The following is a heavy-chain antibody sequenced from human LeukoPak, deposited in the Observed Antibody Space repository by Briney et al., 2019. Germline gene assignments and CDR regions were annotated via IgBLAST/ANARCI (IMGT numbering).Heavy chain of an antibody. D-gene: IGHD3-22*01. V-gene: IGHV3-30-3*01. Sequence: GRSLRLSCAASGFTFSSYAMHWVRQAPGKGLEWVAVISYDGSNKYYADSVKGRFTISRDNSKNTLYLQMNSLRAEDTAVYYCARDSHDSSGYYYYYYGMDVWGQGTTVTVSS. CDR2: ISYDGSNK. CDR1: GFTFSSYA. J-gene: IGHJ6*02. CDR3: ARDSHDSSGYYYYYYGMDV.